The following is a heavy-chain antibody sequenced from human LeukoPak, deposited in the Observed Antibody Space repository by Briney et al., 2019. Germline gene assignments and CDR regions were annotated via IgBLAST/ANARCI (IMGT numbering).Heavy chain of an antibody. V-gene: IGHV1-69*05. CDR2: IIPIFGTA. CDR1: GGTFSSYA. D-gene: IGHD3-22*01. CDR3: VSSTMIVGENGAFDI. J-gene: IGHJ3*02. Sequence: ASVKVSCKASGGTFSSYAISWVRQAPGQGLEWMGGIIPIFGTANYAQKFQGRVTITTDESTSTAYMELSSLRSEDTAVYYRVSSTMIVGENGAFDIWGQGTMVTVSS.